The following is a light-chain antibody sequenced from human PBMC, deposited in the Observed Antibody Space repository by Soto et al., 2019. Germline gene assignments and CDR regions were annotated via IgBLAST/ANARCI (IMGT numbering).Light chain of an antibody. CDR2: AAS. CDR3: QQLSTYPLT. Sequence: IQLTQSPSSLSASVGDRVTITCRASQGISSYLAWYQQKPGKAPKLLIYAASTLQSGVPSRFSGSGSGTDFTLTISSLQPEDFAIYYCQQLSTYPLTFGGGTKVEIK. CDR1: QGISSY. V-gene: IGKV1-9*01. J-gene: IGKJ4*01.